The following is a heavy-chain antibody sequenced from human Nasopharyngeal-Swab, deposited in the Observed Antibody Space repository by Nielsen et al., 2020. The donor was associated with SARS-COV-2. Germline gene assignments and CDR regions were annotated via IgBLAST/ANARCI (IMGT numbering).Heavy chain of an antibody. V-gene: IGHV1-18*01. CDR3: ARDPRGPDY. D-gene: IGHD6-25*01. CDR2: ISAYNGRT. Sequence: WVRQAPGQGLEWMGWISAYNGRTYYAQKFQGRVTMTTDTSTSTAYMDLRSLRSDDTAVYYCARDPRGPDYWGQGTLVTLL. J-gene: IGHJ4*02.